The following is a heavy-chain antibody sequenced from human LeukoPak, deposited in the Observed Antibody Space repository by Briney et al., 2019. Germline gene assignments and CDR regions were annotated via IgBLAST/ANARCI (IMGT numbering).Heavy chain of an antibody. J-gene: IGHJ4*02. D-gene: IGHD6-19*01. Sequence: EASVKGSCKASGYIFTSYGISWVRQAPGQGLEWMGWISAYNGNTNYAQNLQGRVTMTTDTSTSTAYMELRSLRSDDTAVYYCARGLAGPPDYWGQGTLVTVSS. V-gene: IGHV1-18*01. CDR1: GYIFTSYG. CDR3: ARGLAGPPDY. CDR2: ISAYNGNT.